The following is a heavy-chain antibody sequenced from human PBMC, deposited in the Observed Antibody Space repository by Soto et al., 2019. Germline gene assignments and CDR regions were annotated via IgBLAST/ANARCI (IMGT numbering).Heavy chain of an antibody. J-gene: IGHJ4*02. CDR3: ARESYCSSTSCYRRSYYFDY. V-gene: IGHV4-34*01. CDR2: INHSGST. D-gene: IGHD2-2*02. CDR1: GGSFSGYY. Sequence: PSETLSLTCAVYGGSFSGYYWSWIRQPPGKXLEWIGEINHSGSTNYNPSLKSRVTISVDTSKNQFSLKLSSVTAADTAVYYCARESYCSSTSCYRRSYYFDYWGQGTLVTVSS.